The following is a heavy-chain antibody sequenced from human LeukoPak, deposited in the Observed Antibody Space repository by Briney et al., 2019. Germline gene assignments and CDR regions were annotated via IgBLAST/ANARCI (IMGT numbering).Heavy chain of an antibody. CDR1: GFIFSRFW. J-gene: IGHJ4*02. V-gene: IGHV3-7*03. CDR2: IKEDGSDY. D-gene: IGHD1/OR15-1a*01. CDR3: ARGNTGTGDY. Sequence: GGSLRLSCAASGFIFSRFWMSWVRQAPGKGLEWVANIKEDGSDYYHVGSVKGRFTISRDNAKNSLYLQMNSLRADDTAVYYCARGNTGTGDYWGQGTLVTVSS.